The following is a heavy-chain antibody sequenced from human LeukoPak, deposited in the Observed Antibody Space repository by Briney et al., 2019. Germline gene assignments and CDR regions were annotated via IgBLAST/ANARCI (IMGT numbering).Heavy chain of an antibody. D-gene: IGHD6-19*01. V-gene: IGHV4-39*07. CDR1: GGSIRTDTYY. J-gene: IGHJ5*02. Sequence: SETLSLTCTVSGGSIRTDTYYWVWIRQPPGKGLEWIGSVYYSGSTYYNPSLKSRVTISVDTSKNQFSLNLTSVTAADTAVYYCARLSYSSGWYRRGDWFDPWGQGTLVTVSS. CDR3: ARLSYSSGWYRRGDWFDP. CDR2: VYYSGST.